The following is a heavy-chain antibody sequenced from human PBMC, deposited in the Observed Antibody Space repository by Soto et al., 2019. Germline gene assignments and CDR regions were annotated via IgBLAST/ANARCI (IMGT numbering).Heavy chain of an antibody. CDR1: GFTFANAW. D-gene: IGHD2-2*01. Sequence: SLRLSCAASGFTFANAWMNWVRQAPGKGLEWVGRIKSNTDGGTTDYTAPVKGRFTISRDDSKNTLSLEMNSLKSEDTAVYYCTGSMPNPHDFWGQGTLVTVSS. V-gene: IGHV3-15*07. CDR2: IKSNTDGGTT. CDR3: TGSMPNPHDF. J-gene: IGHJ4*02.